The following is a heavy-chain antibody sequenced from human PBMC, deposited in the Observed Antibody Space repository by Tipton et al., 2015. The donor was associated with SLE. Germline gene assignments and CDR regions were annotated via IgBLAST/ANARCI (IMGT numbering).Heavy chain of an antibody. Sequence: TLSLTCAVYGGSVSAFYWSWICQPPGKGLEWIGEINHSGSTNYNPSPKSRVTISVDTSKNQFSLKLSSVTAADTAVCYCAREDEGYDTYYYYYGMDVWGQGTTVTVSS. CDR1: GGSVSAFY. V-gene: IGHV4-34*01. CDR2: INHSGST. CDR3: AREDEGYDTYYYYYGMDV. J-gene: IGHJ6*02. D-gene: IGHD5-12*01.